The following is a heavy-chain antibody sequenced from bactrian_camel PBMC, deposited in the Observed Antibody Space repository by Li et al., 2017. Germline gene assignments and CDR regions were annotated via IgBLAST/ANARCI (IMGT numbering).Heavy chain of an antibody. V-gene: IGHV3-2*01. D-gene: IGHD6*01. J-gene: IGHJ7*01. CDR1: RFTTTNYY. Sequence: VQLVESGGGSVQPGGSLRLSCAASRFTTTNYYMNWVRQAPGKGLEWVANIASDGSITHYANSVKDRFSISTDNAKNTVYLRMNSLKSEDTALYYCTTSVAHAGYAMGSWGKGTQVTVSS. CDR2: IASDGSIT.